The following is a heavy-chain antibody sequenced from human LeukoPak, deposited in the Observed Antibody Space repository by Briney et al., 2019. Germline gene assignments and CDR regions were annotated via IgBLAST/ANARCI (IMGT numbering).Heavy chain of an antibody. V-gene: IGHV3-30*18. CDR3: AKDSSSWYGDFDC. J-gene: IGHJ4*02. D-gene: IGHD6-13*01. CDR1: GFTFSSYG. Sequence: PGGSLRLSCAASGFTFSSYGMHWVRQAPGKGLEWVAVISYDGSNEYYAASVKGRFTISRDNSKNTLYLQMNSLRAEDTAVYYCAKDSSSWYGDFDCWGQGTLVTVSP. CDR2: ISYDGSNE.